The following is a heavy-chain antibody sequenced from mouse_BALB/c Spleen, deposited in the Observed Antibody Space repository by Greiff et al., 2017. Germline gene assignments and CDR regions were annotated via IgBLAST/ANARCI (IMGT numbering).Heavy chain of an antibody. CDR1: GFSLTSYG. J-gene: IGHJ3*01. D-gene: IGHD2-1*01. CDR2: IWAGGST. V-gene: IGHV2-9*02. Sequence: QVQLQQSGPGLVAPSQSLSITCTVSGFSLTSYGVHWVRQPPGKGLEWLGVIWAGGSTNYNSALMSRLSISKDNSKSQVFLKMNSLQTDDTAMYYCARDDYGIPAWFAYWGQGTLVTVSA. CDR3: ARDDYGIPAWFAY.